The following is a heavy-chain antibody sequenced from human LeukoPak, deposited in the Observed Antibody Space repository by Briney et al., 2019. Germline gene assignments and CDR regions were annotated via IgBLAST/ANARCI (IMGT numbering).Heavy chain of an antibody. V-gene: IGHV3-23*01. CDR3: ATSWGPDTSAFRWGRDGMDV. J-gene: IGHJ6*02. CDR1: GLTFNNYA. D-gene: IGHD3-16*01. Sequence: GGSLRLSCAVSGLTFNNYAMSWVRQAPGKGLEWVSAISKSGDHTYYAASAKGRFTIYRDNSKNTQYLQMNSLRAEDTAVYYCATSWGPDTSAFRWGRDGMDVWGQGTTVTVTS. CDR2: ISKSGDHT.